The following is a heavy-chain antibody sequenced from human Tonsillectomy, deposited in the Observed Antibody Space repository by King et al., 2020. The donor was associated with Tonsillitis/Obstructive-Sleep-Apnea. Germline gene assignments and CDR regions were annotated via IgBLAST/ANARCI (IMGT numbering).Heavy chain of an antibody. CDR1: GFTFSSYW. CDR3: TRDPPEDYGDSRRAFGI. CDR2: IKTDGSYT. Sequence: VQLVESGGGLVQPGGSLRLSCAASGFTFSSYWMHWVRQAPGKGLVWVSRIKTDGSYTNYADSVKGRFTISRDNAKNTLYLQMNSLRAEDTAVYYCTRDPPEDYGDSRRAFGIWGQGTMVTVSS. D-gene: IGHD4-17*01. V-gene: IGHV3-74*01. J-gene: IGHJ3*02.